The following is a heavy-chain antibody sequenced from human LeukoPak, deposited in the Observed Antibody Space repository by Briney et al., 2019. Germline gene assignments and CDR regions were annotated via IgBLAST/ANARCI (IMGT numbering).Heavy chain of an antibody. CDR1: GGTFSSYA. Sequence: SVKVSCKASGGTFSSYAISWVRQAPGQRLEWMGRIIPILGIANYAQKFQGRVTSTADNSTSSAYMELSSLRSEDTAVYYCARSEESWFGESQYYFDYWGQGTLVTVPS. CDR3: ARSEESWFGESQYYFDY. V-gene: IGHV1-69*04. D-gene: IGHD3-10*01. CDR2: IIPILGIA. J-gene: IGHJ4*02.